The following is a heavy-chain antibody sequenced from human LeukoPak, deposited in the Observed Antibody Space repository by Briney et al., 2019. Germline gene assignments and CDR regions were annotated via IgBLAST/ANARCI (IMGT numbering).Heavy chain of an antibody. J-gene: IGHJ3*01. CDR3: ARDPFRGTTEV. CDR2: ISSSSSYI. V-gene: IGHV3-21*01. CDR1: GFTFSSYS. Sequence: GGSLRLSCAASGFTFSSYSMNWVRQAPGKGLEWVSSISSSSSYIYYADSVKGRFTISRDNAKNSLYLQMNSLRAEDTAVYYCARDPFRGTTEVWGQGTMVTVSS. D-gene: IGHD1-26*01.